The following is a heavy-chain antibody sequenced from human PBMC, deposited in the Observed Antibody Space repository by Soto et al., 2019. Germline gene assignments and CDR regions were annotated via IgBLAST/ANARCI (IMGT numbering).Heavy chain of an antibody. V-gene: IGHV1-24*01. Sequence: GASVKVSCKVSGYTLTELSMHWVRQAPGKGLEWMGGFDPEDGETIYAQKFQGRVTMTEDTSTDTAYMELSSLRSEDTAVYYCATTDYYDSSGYISFAIWGQGTMVTVSS. CDR2: FDPEDGET. J-gene: IGHJ3*02. CDR3: ATTDYYDSSGYISFAI. CDR1: GYTLTELS. D-gene: IGHD3-22*01.